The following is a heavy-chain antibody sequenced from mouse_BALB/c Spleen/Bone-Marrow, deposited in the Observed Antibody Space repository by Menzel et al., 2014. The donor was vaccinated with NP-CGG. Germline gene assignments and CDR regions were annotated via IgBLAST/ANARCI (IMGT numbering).Heavy chain of an antibody. CDR1: GYTFTNYV. Sequence: VQLQQSGPELVKPGASVKMSCKASGYTFTNYVMHWVKQKPGQGLEWIGYINPYNDGTKYNEKFKGKATLTSDKSSGKAYMELGSLTSEDSAVYYCARRPSFYGSSYGAMDYWGQGTSVTVSS. D-gene: IGHD1-1*01. V-gene: IGHV1-14*01. CDR3: ARRPSFYGSSYGAMDY. CDR2: INPYNDGT. J-gene: IGHJ4*01.